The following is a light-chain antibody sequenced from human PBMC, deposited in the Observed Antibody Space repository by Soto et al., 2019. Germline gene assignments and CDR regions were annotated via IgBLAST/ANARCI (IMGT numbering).Light chain of an antibody. CDR3: QQYNSYRT. J-gene: IGKJ1*01. Sequence: DIELTQSPSALSAYVGDRVTITCRASQSISSWLAWYQQKPGKAPKLLIYKASSLESGVPSRFSGSGSGTEFTLTISSQQPDDFATYYCQQYNSYRTFGQGTKVDIK. V-gene: IGKV1-5*03. CDR2: KAS. CDR1: QSISSW.